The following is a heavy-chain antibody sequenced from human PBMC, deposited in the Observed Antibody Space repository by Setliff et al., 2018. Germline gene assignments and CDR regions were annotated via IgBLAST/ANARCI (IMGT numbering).Heavy chain of an antibody. Sequence: SETLSLTCTVYGGSFSNYYWSWIRQPPGKGLEWIGEINHSGSTNYNSSLTSRVTISVDTSKNQFSLILRSVTAADTAVYYCARGRMRGSCSGPSCTYDPFDIWGQGTPVTVSS. CDR1: GGSFSNYY. D-gene: IGHD2-2*01. CDR3: ARGRMRGSCSGPSCTYDPFDI. CDR2: INHSGST. V-gene: IGHV4-34*01. J-gene: IGHJ3*02.